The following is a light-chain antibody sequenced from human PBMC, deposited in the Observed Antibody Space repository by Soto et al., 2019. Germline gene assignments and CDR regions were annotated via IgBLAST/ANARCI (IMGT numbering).Light chain of an antibody. Sequence: QSALTQPASVSGSPGQSITISCTATSSDVGGYNYDSWYQQHPGKAPKLMIYEVSNRPSGVSNRFSGSKSGNTASLTISGLQAEDEADYYCSSYTSSSTPYVFGTGTKVTVL. CDR3: SSYTSSSTPYV. J-gene: IGLJ1*01. CDR1: SSDVGGYNY. V-gene: IGLV2-14*01. CDR2: EVS.